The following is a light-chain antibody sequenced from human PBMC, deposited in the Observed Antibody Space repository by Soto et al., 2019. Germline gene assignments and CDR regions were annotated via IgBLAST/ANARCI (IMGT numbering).Light chain of an antibody. V-gene: IGKV3-20*01. J-gene: IGKJ1*01. CDR1: QSISGTF. CDR3: QQHDSGWT. CDR2: GAS. Sequence: EIVLTQSPGTLSLSPGERATLSCRASQSISGTFLAWYQHKPGQAPRVLIYGASRRATGIPDRFSGSGSGTDFTLTISRLEPEDFALYCCQQHDSGWTFGQGTKVEMK.